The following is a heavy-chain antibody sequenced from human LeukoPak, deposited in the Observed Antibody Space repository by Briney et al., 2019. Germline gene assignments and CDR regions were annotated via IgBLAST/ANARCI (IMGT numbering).Heavy chain of an antibody. V-gene: IGHV4-34*01. J-gene: IGHJ5*02. CDR3: ARCVAAAAGTSGWFDP. Sequence: SETLSLTCAVYGGSFSGYYWSWIRQPPGKGLEWIGEINHSGSTNYNPSLKSRVTISVDTSKNQFSLKLSSVTAADTAVYYCARCVAAAAGTSGWFDPWGQGTLATVSS. CDR2: INHSGST. D-gene: IGHD6-13*01. CDR1: GGSFSGYY.